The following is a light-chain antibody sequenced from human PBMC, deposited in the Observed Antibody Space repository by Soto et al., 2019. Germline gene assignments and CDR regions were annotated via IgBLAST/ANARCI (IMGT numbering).Light chain of an antibody. Sequence: DIQMTQSPSSLSASVGDRVTITCQASQNINNYLNWYQQKPGRAPKLLIYDASNLESGVPSRVSGSGSETEVTLTISSLQPDDFVTYYCQQYAGFPSTFGGGTKVDIK. V-gene: IGKV1-33*01. J-gene: IGKJ4*01. CDR1: QNINNY. CDR3: QQYAGFPST. CDR2: DAS.